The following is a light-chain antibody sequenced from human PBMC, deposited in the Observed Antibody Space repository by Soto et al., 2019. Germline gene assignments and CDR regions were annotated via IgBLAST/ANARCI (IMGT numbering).Light chain of an antibody. Sequence: EIVLTQSPATLSLSPGERATLSCRASQSVSSYLAWYQQKPGQAPSLLIYDASNRATGIPARFSGSGSGTDLTLTISSLEPEDFAVYYCQQRSNWPPRTFGQGTRLEIK. V-gene: IGKV3-11*01. CDR1: QSVSSY. CDR3: QQRSNWPPRT. CDR2: DAS. J-gene: IGKJ5*01.